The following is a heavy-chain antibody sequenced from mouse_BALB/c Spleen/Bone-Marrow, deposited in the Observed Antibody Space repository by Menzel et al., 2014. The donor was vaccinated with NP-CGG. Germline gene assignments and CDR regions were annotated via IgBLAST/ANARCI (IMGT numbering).Heavy chain of an antibody. CDR3: ARFPMDY. Sequence: EVMLVESGGGLVQPGGSLRLSCTTSGFTFTDYYMSWVRQPPGKALEWLAFIRNKAYGYTTEYSASVRGRFTISRDNSQSILYLQMNTLRAGDSATYYCARFPMDYWGQGTSVTVSS. V-gene: IGHV7-3*02. CDR1: GFTFTDYY. J-gene: IGHJ4*01. CDR2: IRNKAYGYTT.